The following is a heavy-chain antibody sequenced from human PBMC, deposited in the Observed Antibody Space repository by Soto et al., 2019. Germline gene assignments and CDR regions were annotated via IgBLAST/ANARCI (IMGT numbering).Heavy chain of an antibody. CDR3: AVDYDSSGYSLFDY. J-gene: IGHJ4*02. D-gene: IGHD3-22*01. Sequence: PGGSLRLSCAASGFTFSSYGMHWVRQAPGKGLEWVAVISYDGSNKYYADSVKGRFTISRDNSKNTLYLQMNSLRAEDTAVYYCAVDYDSSGYSLFDYWGQGTLVNVS. CDR1: GFTFSSYG. V-gene: IGHV3-30*03. CDR2: ISYDGSNK.